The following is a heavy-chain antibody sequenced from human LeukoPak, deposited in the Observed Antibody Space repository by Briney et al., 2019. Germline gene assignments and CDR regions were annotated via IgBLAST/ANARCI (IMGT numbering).Heavy chain of an antibody. CDR2: IYYTRST. V-gene: IGHV4-39*07. CDR3: ARIKKSDTSMDF. J-gene: IGHJ4*02. Sequence: PSQTLSLTCTVSGGSISSSSHYWGWIRQPPGKGLEWVGCIYYTRSTYYNTSLKSRVTISLDTSKNQFSLKLNSVTAADTAVYYCARIKKSDTSMDFWGQGTLVTVSS. CDR1: GGSISSSSHY.